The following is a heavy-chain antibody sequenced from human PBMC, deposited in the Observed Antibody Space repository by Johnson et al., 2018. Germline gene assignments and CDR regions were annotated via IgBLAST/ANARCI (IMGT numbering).Heavy chain of an antibody. CDR3: AGDSPQGTSLEYFQH. V-gene: IGHV4-61*02. J-gene: IGHJ1*01. D-gene: IGHD2-2*01. CDR2: IYTSGST. Sequence: QVQLQESGPGLVKPSQTLSLICTVSGGSISSGSYYWSWIRQPAGKGLEWIGRIYTSGSTNYNPSLKSRVPISIDTSKNLFSLKLRSVTAADTAVYYLAGDSPQGTSLEYFQHWGQGTLVTVSS. CDR1: GGSISSGSYY.